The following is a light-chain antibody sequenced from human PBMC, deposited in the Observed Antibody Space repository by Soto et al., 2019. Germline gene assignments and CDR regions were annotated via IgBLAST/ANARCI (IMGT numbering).Light chain of an antibody. J-gene: IGLJ1*01. CDR3: GTWDSSLSAYV. CDR2: DNN. CDR1: SSNIRSNY. V-gene: IGLV1-51*01. Sequence: QSVLTQPPSVSAAPGQKATISCSGSSSNIRSNYVSWYQQLPGTAPKLLIYDNNKRPSGIPDRFSGSKSGTSATLGITGLQTGDEADYYCGTWDSSLSAYVFGTGTKVTVL.